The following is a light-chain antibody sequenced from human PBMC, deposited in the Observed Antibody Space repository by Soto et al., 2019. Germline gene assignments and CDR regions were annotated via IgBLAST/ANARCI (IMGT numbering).Light chain of an antibody. CDR3: QQRRSWPRA. J-gene: IGKJ1*01. CDR2: DAS. Sequence: DIQMTQSPSSLSASVGDRVTITCRAGQSISSYLNWYQQKPGKAPKLLIYDASSLQSGVPSRFSGSGSGTDFTLTISSLEAEDFAVYYCQQRRSWPRAFGQGTKVDIK. CDR1: QSISSY. V-gene: IGKV1-39*01.